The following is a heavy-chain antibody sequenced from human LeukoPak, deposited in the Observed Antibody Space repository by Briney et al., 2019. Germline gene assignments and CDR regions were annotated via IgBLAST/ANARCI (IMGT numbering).Heavy chain of an antibody. CDR3: ARIKSSNKDPTSGSYFLY. CDR2: INPSGGST. CDR1: GYTFTSYY. J-gene: IGHJ4*02. D-gene: IGHD1-26*01. V-gene: IGHV1-46*01. Sequence: ASVKVSCKASGYTFTSYYMHWVRQAPGQGLEWMGIINPSGGSTSYAQKFQGRVTMTRDTSTSTVYMELSRLRSDDTAVYYCARIKSSNKDPTSGSYFLYWGQGTLVTVSS.